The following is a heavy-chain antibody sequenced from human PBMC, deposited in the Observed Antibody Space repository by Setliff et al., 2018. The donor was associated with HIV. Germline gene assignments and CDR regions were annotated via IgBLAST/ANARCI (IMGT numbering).Heavy chain of an antibody. V-gene: IGHV4-4*09. CDR1: GGSISSYY. D-gene: IGHD2-21*02. CDR3: ARAVVTAVKFDY. CDR2: IYTSGST. Sequence: SETLSLTCTVSGGSISSYYWSWIRQPPGKGLEWIGYIYTSGSTNYNPSLKSRVTISVDTSKNQFSLKLSSVTAADTAVYYCARAVVTAVKFDYWGQGTRVTGS. J-gene: IGHJ4*02.